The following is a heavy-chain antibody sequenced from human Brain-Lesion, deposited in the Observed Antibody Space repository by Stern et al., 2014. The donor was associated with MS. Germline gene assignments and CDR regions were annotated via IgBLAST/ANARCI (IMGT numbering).Heavy chain of an antibody. Sequence: VQLVESRAEVKKPGASVKVSCKTSGYIFIGYYIHWVRQAPGQGLEWMAWINPNTGGTKYAQKFQGRVTMSRDTSISTAYVELSSLTSDDTAVYYCARDHYLGMDVWGQGTTVTVSS. CDR2: INPNTGGT. CDR3: ARDHYLGMDV. CDR1: GYIFIGYY. V-gene: IGHV1-2*02. J-gene: IGHJ6*02. D-gene: IGHD1-26*01.